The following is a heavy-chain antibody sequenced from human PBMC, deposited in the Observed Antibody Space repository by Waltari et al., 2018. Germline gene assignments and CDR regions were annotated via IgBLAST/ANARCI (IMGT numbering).Heavy chain of an antibody. CDR2: IYHSGST. J-gene: IGHJ5*02. CDR1: GYSISSGYY. CDR3: ARHYWEYSSSPDWFDP. V-gene: IGHV4-38-2*01. D-gene: IGHD6-6*01. Sequence: QVQLQESGPGLVKPSETLSLTCAVSGYSISSGYYWGWIRQPPGKGLEWIGSIYHSGSTYYNPSLKSRVTISVDTSKNQFSRKLSSVTAADTAVYYCARHYWEYSSSPDWFDPWGQGTLVTVSS.